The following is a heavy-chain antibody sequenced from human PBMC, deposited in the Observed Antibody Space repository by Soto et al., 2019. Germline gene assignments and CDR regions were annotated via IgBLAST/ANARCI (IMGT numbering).Heavy chain of an antibody. Sequence: GGSLRLSCAASGFTFSDAWLSWVRQAPGKGLDWVGRIKSKSDGGTTEYAAPVTGRFTISRDDSKNTLYLQMNSLKTEDTAVYYCTTDLWRIAVVVGSTGYFNPWRQGTPVTVSS. CDR3: TTDLWRIAVVVGSTGYFNP. CDR1: GFTFSDAW. D-gene: IGHD2-15*01. CDR2: IKSKSDGGTT. J-gene: IGHJ5*02. V-gene: IGHV3-15*01.